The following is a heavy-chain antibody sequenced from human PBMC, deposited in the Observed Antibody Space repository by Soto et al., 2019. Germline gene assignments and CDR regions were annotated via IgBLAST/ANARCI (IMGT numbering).Heavy chain of an antibody. CDR2: IXXXXXT. J-gene: IGHJ4*02. Sequence: SETLSLTCTVSSGSLTDEGHFWTWIRKHPGXGLEXIGXIXXXXXTXXXPSLGSRVTISVDTSKNQFYLSLRSLTAADTAVYYCARIRLGGLAFWGQGSLVTVSS. V-gene: IGHV4-31*03. CDR1: SGSLTDEGHF. CDR3: ARIRLGGLAF. D-gene: IGHD7-27*01.